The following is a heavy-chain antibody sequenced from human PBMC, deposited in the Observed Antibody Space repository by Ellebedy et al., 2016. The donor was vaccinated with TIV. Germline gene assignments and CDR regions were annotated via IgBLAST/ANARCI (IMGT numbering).Heavy chain of an antibody. CDR1: GGSFSGYY. CDR2: INHSGST. CDR3: ARNGYYSLDA. Sequence: SETLSLTCAVYGGSFSGYYWSWIRQPPGKGLEWIGEINHSGSTTYNPSLESRVTISVDKSKNQISLKLISVTAADTAVYFCARNGYYSLDAWGQGTLVTVSS. V-gene: IGHV4-34*01. D-gene: IGHD4-17*01. J-gene: IGHJ5*02.